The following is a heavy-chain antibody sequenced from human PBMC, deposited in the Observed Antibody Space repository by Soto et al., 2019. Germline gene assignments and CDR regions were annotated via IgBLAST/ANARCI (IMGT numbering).Heavy chain of an antibody. Sequence: QVQLVESGGGVVQPGRSLRLSCAASGFTLMSYGMHWVRQAPGKGLEWVAVISNDGRNKYYADSVKGRFIISRDNSKNTLDLQMNSLRAEDTAVYYCAKDYSTWCMDVWGQGTTVTVSS. CDR3: AKDYSTWCMDV. D-gene: IGHD6-13*01. CDR2: ISNDGRNK. J-gene: IGHJ6*02. V-gene: IGHV3-30*18. CDR1: GFTLMSYG.